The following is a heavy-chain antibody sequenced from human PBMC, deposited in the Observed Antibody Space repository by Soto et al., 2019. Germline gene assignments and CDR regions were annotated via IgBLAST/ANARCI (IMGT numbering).Heavy chain of an antibody. D-gene: IGHD3-16*01. CDR1: GFSFSDYS. J-gene: IGHJ6*03. CDR2: ISNTAITD. CDR3: ARDLPQMLSPNHYYYSLAV. V-gene: IGHV3-11*01. Sequence: PGGSLRLSCVASGFSFSDYSMTWMRQAPGGGLDFVAFISNTAITDYYADSVKGRFTISRDNARNSVYLQMDSLRAEDAAFYYCARDLPQMLSPNHYYYSLAVWDTGTTFTVSS.